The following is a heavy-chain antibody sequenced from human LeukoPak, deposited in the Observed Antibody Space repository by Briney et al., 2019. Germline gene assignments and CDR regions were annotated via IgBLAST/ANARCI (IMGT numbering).Heavy chain of an antibody. Sequence: SETLSLTCAVYGGSFSAYYWNWIRQPPGKGLEWIGEINHSGITNYNPSLKSRVTISVDKSKNQFSLKLSSVTAADTAVYYCAREGSSSPYYYYYYMDVWGKGTTVTVSS. CDR3: AREGSSSPYYYYYYMDV. V-gene: IGHV4-34*01. CDR2: INHSGIT. D-gene: IGHD6-6*01. J-gene: IGHJ6*03. CDR1: GGSFSAYY.